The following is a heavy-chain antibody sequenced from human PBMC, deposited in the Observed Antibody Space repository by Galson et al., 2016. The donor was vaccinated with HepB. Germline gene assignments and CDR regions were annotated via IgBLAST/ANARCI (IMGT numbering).Heavy chain of an antibody. J-gene: IGHJ4*02. V-gene: IGHV1-24*01. CDR3: AGGYFEY. Sequence: SVKVSCKVSAYTVTEFSIHWVRQGPGKGLXWMGGFDPDNGETVYAQIFQGRVSLTDDISTDTVYLELSSLRSEDTAVYYCAGGYFEYWGQGTQVTVSS. CDR1: AYTVTEFS. CDR2: FDPDNGET.